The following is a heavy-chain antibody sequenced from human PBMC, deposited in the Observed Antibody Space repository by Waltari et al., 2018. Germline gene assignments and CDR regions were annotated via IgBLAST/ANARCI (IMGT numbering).Heavy chain of an antibody. V-gene: IGHV6-1*01. D-gene: IGHD3-10*01. Sequence: QVQLQQSGPGLVKPSQTLSLTCAISGDRVSRNSVTWNWIRPSPSRGLEWLGRTYYMSKWYNDYALSVKSRITINPYTSKNQFSLQLKSVTPEDTALYYCTRESDFITAFDIWGQGTMVTVSS. CDR3: TRESDFITAFDI. J-gene: IGHJ3*02. CDR2: TYYMSKWYN. CDR1: GDRVSRNSVT.